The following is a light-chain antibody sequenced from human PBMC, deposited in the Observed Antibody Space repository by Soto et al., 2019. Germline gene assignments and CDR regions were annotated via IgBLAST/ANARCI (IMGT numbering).Light chain of an antibody. V-gene: IGLV3-21*04. J-gene: IGLJ2*01. CDR2: YDS. CDR3: HVWDSSSDHVV. CDR1: NIGSKS. Sequence: SYELTQPPSVSVAPGKTARITCGGDNIGSKSVHWYQQRPGQAPVLVIYYDSDRPSGIPERFSGSNSGNTATLTINRVEAGDEADYYCHVWDSSSDHVVFGGGTKLTVL.